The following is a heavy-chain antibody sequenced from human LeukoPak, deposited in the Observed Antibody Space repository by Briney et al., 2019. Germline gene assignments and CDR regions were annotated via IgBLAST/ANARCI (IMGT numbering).Heavy chain of an antibody. D-gene: IGHD5-18*01. J-gene: IGHJ4*02. CDR1: GGSISSRSYY. V-gene: IGHV4-39*01. CDR3: ARLGFGYNYGRPIFDY. Sequence: PSETLSLTCTVSGGSISSRSYYWGWIRQPPGKGLEWIGIIYYSGSTYSNPSLRSRVTISVDTSKNQFSLKLSSVTAADTAVYYCARLGFGYNYGRPIFDYWGQGTLVTVSS. CDR2: IYYSGST.